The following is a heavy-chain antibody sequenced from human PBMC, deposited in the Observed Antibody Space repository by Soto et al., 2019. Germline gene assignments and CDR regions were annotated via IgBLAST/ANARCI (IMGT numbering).Heavy chain of an antibody. V-gene: IGHV3-23*01. J-gene: IGHJ5*02. CDR3: AKGLSGSGAYQYFDP. CDR1: AFAFSRSA. CDR2: ISGSGDRT. D-gene: IGHD3-10*01. Sequence: EVRLLESGGGLVQPGGSLRLSCAASAFAFSRSAMSWVRQTPGKGLEWVSAISGSGDRTFYADSVKGRFTISRDNSKNTLYLQMNSLRVEDTAVYYCAKGLSGSGAYQYFDPWGQGTLVTVSS.